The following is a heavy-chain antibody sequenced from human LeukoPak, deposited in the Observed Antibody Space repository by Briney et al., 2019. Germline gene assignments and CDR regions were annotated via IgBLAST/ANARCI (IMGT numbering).Heavy chain of an antibody. CDR2: INPSGGST. D-gene: IGHD3-9*01. V-gene: IGHV1-46*01. Sequence: GASVKVSCKASGYTFTSYYMHWVRQAPGQGLGWMGIINPSGGSTSYAQRFQGRVTMTRDTSTSTVYMELSSLRSEDTAVYYCARAFYDILTGYYYDAFDIWGQGTMVTVSS. CDR1: GYTFTSYY. CDR3: ARAFYDILTGYYYDAFDI. J-gene: IGHJ3*02.